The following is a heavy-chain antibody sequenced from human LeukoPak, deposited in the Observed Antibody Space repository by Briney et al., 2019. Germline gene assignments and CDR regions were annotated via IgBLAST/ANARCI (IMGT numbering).Heavy chain of an antibody. CDR2: ISGSGGST. D-gene: IGHD3-22*01. J-gene: IGHJ4*02. CDR1: GFTFSSYA. Sequence: PGGSLRLSCAASGFTFSSYAMSWVRQAPGKGLEWVSAISGSGGSTYCADSVKGRFTISRDISKNTLSLPMNSLRAEDTAVYYCAKNPVDGIVVVPGATYYFDYWGQGTLVTVSS. CDR3: AKNPVDGIVVVPGATYYFDY. V-gene: IGHV3-23*01.